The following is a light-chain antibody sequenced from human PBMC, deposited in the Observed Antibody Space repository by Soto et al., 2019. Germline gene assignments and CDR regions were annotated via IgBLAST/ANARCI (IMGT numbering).Light chain of an antibody. Sequence: DIQMTQSPSTVSASLGDRVTIVCRASRSVDKWLAWYHQTSGKAPKLLISGATNLQTGVTSRIGGSGSGTDFTLTISSVQPEDFATYRCQQANSFPITFGQGTRL. CDR3: QQANSFPIT. CDR2: GAT. V-gene: IGKV1-12*01. CDR1: RSVDKW. J-gene: IGKJ5*01.